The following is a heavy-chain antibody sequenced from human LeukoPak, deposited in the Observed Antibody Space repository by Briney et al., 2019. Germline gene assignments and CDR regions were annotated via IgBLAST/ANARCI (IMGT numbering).Heavy chain of an antibody. V-gene: IGHV3-9*03. D-gene: IGHD3-3*01. CDR2: ISWNSGSI. Sequence: SLRLSCAASGFTFDDYAMHWVRQAPGKGLEWVSGISWNSGSIGYADSVKGRFTISRDNAKNPLYLQMNSLRAEDMALYYCAKGRYYDFWSGPLDYWGQGTLVTVSS. J-gene: IGHJ4*02. CDR3: AKGRYYDFWSGPLDY. CDR1: GFTFDDYA.